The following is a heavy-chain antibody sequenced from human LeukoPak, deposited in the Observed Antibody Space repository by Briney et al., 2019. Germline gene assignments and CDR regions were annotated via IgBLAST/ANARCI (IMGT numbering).Heavy chain of an antibody. CDR2: IKQDSSDR. D-gene: IGHD5-24*01. Sequence: GGSLRLSCAASGFTFSSHYMTWVRQAPGKGLEWVANIKQDSSDRFYVDSVRGRFTISRDNAKNSLYLQMNSLRAEDTAVYYCARDRGGHRWLQPYDAFDIWGQGTMVTVSS. J-gene: IGHJ3*02. CDR3: ARDRGGHRWLQPYDAFDI. CDR1: GFTFSSHY. V-gene: IGHV3-7*03.